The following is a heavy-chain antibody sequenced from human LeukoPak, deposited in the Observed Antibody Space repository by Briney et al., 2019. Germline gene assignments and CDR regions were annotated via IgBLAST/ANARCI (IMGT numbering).Heavy chain of an antibody. CDR2: ISSSSSYI. CDR1: GFTFSSYT. CDR3: AAMVTSLAGYY. V-gene: IGHV3-21*01. Sequence: PGGSLRLSCAASGFTFSSYTMSWVRQAPGKGLEWVSSISSSSSYIYYADSVKGRFTISRDNAKNSLYLQMNSLRAEDTAVYYCAAMVTSLAGYYWGQGTLVTVSS. J-gene: IGHJ4*02. D-gene: IGHD5-18*01.